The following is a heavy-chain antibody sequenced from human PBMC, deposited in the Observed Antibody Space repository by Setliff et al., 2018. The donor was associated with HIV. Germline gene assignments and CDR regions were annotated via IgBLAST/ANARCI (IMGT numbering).Heavy chain of an antibody. Sequence: SETLSLTCSVSGGSIRSHWSWIRQPPGKGLEWVGYIHYSGSTKYNTSLKRRVTMSVDTSKNQFSLKLSSVTAADTAIYYCARVPRITTLRNAFDIWGQGTMVTVSS. CDR1: GGSIRSH. J-gene: IGHJ3*02. D-gene: IGHD3-3*01. CDR3: ARVPRITTLRNAFDI. CDR2: IHYSGST. V-gene: IGHV4-59*11.